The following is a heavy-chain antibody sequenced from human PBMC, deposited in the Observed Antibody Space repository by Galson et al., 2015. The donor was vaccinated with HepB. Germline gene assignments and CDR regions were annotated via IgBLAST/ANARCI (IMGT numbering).Heavy chain of an antibody. D-gene: IGHD2-15*01. CDR2: ISAYNGNT. CDR3: ARVPCSGGSCYNWFDP. CDR1: GYTFTSYG. Sequence: SVKVSCKASGYTFTSYGISWVRQAPGQGLEWMGWISAYNGNTNYAQKLQGRVTMTTDTSTSTAYMELRSLRSDDTAVYYCARVPCSGGSCYNWFDPWGQGTLVTVSS. J-gene: IGHJ5*02. V-gene: IGHV1-18*01.